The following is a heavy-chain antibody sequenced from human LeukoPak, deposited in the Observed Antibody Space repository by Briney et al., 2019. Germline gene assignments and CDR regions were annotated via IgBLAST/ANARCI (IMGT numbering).Heavy chain of an antibody. CDR1: GGSISSSSYY. CDR2: IYYNGRT. CDR3: ARRTSGSSSDY. V-gene: IGHV4-39*01. J-gene: IGHJ4*02. Sequence: SETLSLTCTVSGGSISSSSYYWGWIRQPPGKGLEWIATIYYNGRTYYNPSLESRVTVSMDTSKNQFSLRLNAATAADTAIYYCARRTSGSSSDYWGQGTLVTVSS. D-gene: IGHD1-26*01.